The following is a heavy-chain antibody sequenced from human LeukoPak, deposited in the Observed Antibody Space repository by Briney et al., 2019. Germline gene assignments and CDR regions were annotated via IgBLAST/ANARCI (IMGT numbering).Heavy chain of an antibody. CDR1: GFTFDDYA. V-gene: IGHV3-9*01. CDR2: ISWNSGSM. D-gene: IGHD3-22*01. Sequence: GRSLRLSCAASGFTFDDYAMHWVRQAPGKGLEWVSDISWNSGSMGYADSVKGRFTISRDNAKNSLYLQMNSLRPEDTALYYCAKDINTGSSGYPDAFDIWGQGTMVTVSS. J-gene: IGHJ3*02. CDR3: AKDINTGSSGYPDAFDI.